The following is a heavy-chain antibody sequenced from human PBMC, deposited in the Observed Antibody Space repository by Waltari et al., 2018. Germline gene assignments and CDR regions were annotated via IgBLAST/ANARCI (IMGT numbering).Heavy chain of an antibody. CDR2: ISSSSSYI. CDR1: GFTFSSYS. Sequence: EVQLVESGGGLVKPGGSLRLSCAASGFTFSSYSMHWVRHAPGKGLEWVSSISSSSSYIYYADSAKGRFTISRDNAKNSLYLQMNSLRAEDTAVYYCARDFLRGPGPHFDYWGQGTLVTVSS. CDR3: ARDFLRGPGPHFDY. D-gene: IGHD3-10*01. V-gene: IGHV3-21*01. J-gene: IGHJ4*02.